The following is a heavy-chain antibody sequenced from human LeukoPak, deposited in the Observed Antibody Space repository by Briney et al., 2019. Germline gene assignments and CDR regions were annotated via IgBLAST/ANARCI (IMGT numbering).Heavy chain of an antibody. V-gene: IGHV3-21*01. CDR1: GFTFRSYS. D-gene: IGHD2-15*01. CDR3: ARCRGGSCYSSGYFDS. CDR2: ISSTGSSI. Sequence: GGSLRLSCADSGFTFRSYSMNWVRQAPGKGLEWVSSISSTGSSIYYADSVKGRVTISRDNAKNSLYLQMDSLRAEDTAVFYCARCRGGSCYSSGYFDSWGQGTLVTVSS. J-gene: IGHJ4*02.